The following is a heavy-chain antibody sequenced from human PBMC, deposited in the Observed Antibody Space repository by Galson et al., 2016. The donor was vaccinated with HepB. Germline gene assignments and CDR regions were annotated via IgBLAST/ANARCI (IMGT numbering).Heavy chain of an antibody. CDR3: ASEEWTSKSHYFYGLDV. CDR2: SYHTGTT. D-gene: IGHD3-3*01. J-gene: IGHJ6*01. Sequence: SETLSLTCRVSGGSVSSPTWWTWVRQSPGKGLEWIGESYHTGTTNYHPSLRRRVTISVDKSKNQFALRLASVTAADTAVYFCASEEWTSKSHYFYGLDVWGQGTTVIVSS. CDR1: GGSVSSPTW. V-gene: IGHV4-4*02.